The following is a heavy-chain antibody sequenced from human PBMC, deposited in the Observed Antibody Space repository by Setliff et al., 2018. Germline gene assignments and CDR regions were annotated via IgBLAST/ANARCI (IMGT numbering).Heavy chain of an antibody. J-gene: IGHJ4*02. CDR1: GYSFTCYW. V-gene: IGHV5-51*01. Sequence: GESLKIPCKGSGYSFTCYWISWVRQMPGKGLEWMGIIYPLDSDTRYSPSFQGQVTISADQSVSTAYLQWSSLKASDTAIYYCARHRGRAAAGTCFDIWGQGTLVTVSS. CDR3: ARHRGRAAAGTCFDI. CDR2: IYPLDSDT. D-gene: IGHD6-13*01.